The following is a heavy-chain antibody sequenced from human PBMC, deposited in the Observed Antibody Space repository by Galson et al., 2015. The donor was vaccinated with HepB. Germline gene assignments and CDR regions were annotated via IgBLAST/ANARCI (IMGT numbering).Heavy chain of an antibody. J-gene: IGHJ3*02. V-gene: IGHV3-7*03. Sequence: SLRLSCAASGFTFSSYWMSWVRQAPGKGLEWVANIKQDGSEKYYVDSVKGRFTISRDNAKNSLYLQMNSLRAEDTAVYYCARAVYDFGSGYYDAFEIWGQGTMVTVSS. CDR2: IKQDGSEK. CDR3: ARAVYDFGSGYYDAFEI. D-gene: IGHD3-3*01. CDR1: GFTFSSYW.